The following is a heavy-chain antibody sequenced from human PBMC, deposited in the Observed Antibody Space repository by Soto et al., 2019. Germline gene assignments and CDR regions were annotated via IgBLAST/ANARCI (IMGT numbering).Heavy chain of an antibody. CDR3: ARDLHYDFWSGYPDWFDP. J-gene: IGHJ5*02. CDR1: GFTFSSYS. V-gene: IGHV3-21*01. CDR2: ISSSSSYI. D-gene: IGHD3-3*01. Sequence: PGGSLRLSCAASGFTFSSYSMNWVRQAPGKGLEWVSSISSSSSYIYYADSVKGRFTISRDNAKNSLYLQMNSLRAEDTAVYYCARDLHYDFWSGYPDWFDPWGQGTLVTV.